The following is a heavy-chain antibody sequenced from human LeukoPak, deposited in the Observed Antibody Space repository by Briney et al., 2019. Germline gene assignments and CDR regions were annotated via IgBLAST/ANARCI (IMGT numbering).Heavy chain of an antibody. Sequence: ASVKVSCKASGYTFTTYNINWVRQVPGQGLEWMGWIRTYNGATKYLQNLQGRVTMTADTSTNTAYMELRGLRPDDTAVYYCARDRESGYSYGLMFAWGQGTLVTVSS. CDR3: ARDRESGYSYGLMFA. D-gene: IGHD5-18*01. V-gene: IGHV1-18*01. CDR2: IRTYNGAT. J-gene: IGHJ5*02. CDR1: GYTFTTYN.